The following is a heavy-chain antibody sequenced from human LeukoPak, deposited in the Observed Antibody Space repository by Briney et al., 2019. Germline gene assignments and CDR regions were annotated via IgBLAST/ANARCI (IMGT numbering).Heavy chain of an antibody. Sequence: GGSLRLSCAASGFTFSSYGMHWVRQAPGKGLEGVAFIRYDGSNKYYADSVKGRFTISRDNSKNTLYLQMNSLRAEDTAVYYCAKAFVGVRYGYSPVYWGQGTLVTVSS. CDR3: AKAFVGVRYGYSPVY. J-gene: IGHJ4*02. D-gene: IGHD5-18*01. V-gene: IGHV3-30*02. CDR1: GFTFSSYG. CDR2: IRYDGSNK.